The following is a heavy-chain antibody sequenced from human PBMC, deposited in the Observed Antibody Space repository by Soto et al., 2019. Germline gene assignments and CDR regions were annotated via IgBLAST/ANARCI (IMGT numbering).Heavy chain of an antibody. Sequence: GGSLRLSCAASGFTVSSNYMNWVRQAPGKGLEWVSVIYSGGSTCYADSVKGRFTISRDNAKNTLYLQMNSLRAEDTAVYYCARAELSSSGGSFQHWGQGTLVTVSS. V-gene: IGHV3-53*01. CDR1: GFTVSSNY. J-gene: IGHJ1*01. D-gene: IGHD6-19*01. CDR3: ARAELSSSGGSFQH. CDR2: IYSGGST.